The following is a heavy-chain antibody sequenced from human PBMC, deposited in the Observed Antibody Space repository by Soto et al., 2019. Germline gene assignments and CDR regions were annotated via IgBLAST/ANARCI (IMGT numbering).Heavy chain of an antibody. D-gene: IGHD6-13*01. CDR3: AAGSSWYDGYFQH. J-gene: IGHJ1*01. Sequence: SETLSLTCTVSGGSISSGDYYWSWIRQPPGKGLEWIGYIYYSGSTNYNPSLKSRVTISVDTSKNQFSLKLSSVTAADTAVYYCAAGSSWYDGYFQHWGQGTLVTVSS. CDR2: IYYSGST. CDR1: GGSISSGDYY. V-gene: IGHV4-61*08.